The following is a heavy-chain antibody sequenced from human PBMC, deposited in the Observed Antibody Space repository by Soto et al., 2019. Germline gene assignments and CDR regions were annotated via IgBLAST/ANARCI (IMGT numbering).Heavy chain of an antibody. Sequence: QVQLVESGGGVVQPGRSLRLSCAASGFTFSNYGMHWVRQAPGKGLEWVAVIWYDGSNKYYADSVKGRFTISRDNPKNELYLQMNSLRAEDTAVYYCARDLSSRWYDNWGQGTLVTVSS. D-gene: IGHD6-13*01. J-gene: IGHJ5*02. CDR1: GFTFSNYG. CDR3: ARDLSSRWYDN. V-gene: IGHV3-33*01. CDR2: IWYDGSNK.